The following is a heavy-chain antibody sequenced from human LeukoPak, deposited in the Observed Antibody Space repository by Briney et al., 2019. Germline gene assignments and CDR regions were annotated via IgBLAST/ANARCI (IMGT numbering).Heavy chain of an antibody. CDR2: ISSSSSTR. CDR3: ASSGSYRFDY. J-gene: IGHJ4*02. CDR1: GFSFSNYN. Sequence: GGSLRLSCAASGFSFSNYNMNWVRQAPGKGLEWISYISSSSSTRYYADSVKGRFTISRDNAKNSLYLQMNSLRDEDTAVYYCASSGSYRFDYWGQGTLVTVSS. D-gene: IGHD1-26*01. V-gene: IGHV3-48*02.